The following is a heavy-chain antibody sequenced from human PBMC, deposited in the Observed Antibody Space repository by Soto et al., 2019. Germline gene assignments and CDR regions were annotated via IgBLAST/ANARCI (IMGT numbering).Heavy chain of an antibody. J-gene: IGHJ4*02. CDR2: LSGSGTST. V-gene: IGHV3-23*01. D-gene: IGHD4-4*01. Sequence: PGGSLRLSCAASEFPFSNYAMNWVRQAPGKGLEWVSGLSGSGTSTFYADSVKGRFSISRDNSQNMLYLEMNSLRVDDTAVYYCAKDRGAYSSPFNDYWGQGTLVTVSS. CDR3: AKDRGAYSSPFNDY. CDR1: EFPFSNYA.